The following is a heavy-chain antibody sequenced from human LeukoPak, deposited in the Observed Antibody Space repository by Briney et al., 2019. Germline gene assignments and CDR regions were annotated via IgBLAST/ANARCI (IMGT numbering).Heavy chain of an antibody. Sequence: GGSLRLSCATSGFTFSSYSMNWVRQAPGKGLEWVSHISSSSSTIYYADSVKGRFTISRDNAKNSLYLQMNSLRAEDTSVYYCARAGFTFSDYFGSFFDYWGQGTLVTVSS. CDR3: ARAGFTFSDYFGSFFDY. J-gene: IGHJ4*02. CDR1: GFTFSSYS. V-gene: IGHV3-48*01. D-gene: IGHD3-10*01. CDR2: ISSSSSTI.